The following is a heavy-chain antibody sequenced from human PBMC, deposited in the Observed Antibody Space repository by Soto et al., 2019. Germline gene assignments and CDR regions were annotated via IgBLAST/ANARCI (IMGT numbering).Heavy chain of an antibody. Sequence: EASVKVSCKASGYTFTSYGISWVRQAPGQGLEWMGWISAYNGNTNYAQKLQGRVTMTTDTSTSTAHMELRSLRSDDTAVYYCARVSGHSGYDYNWFDPWGQGTLVTVSS. CDR1: GYTFTSYG. CDR2: ISAYNGNT. V-gene: IGHV1-18*01. J-gene: IGHJ5*02. D-gene: IGHD5-12*01. CDR3: ARVSGHSGYDYNWFDP.